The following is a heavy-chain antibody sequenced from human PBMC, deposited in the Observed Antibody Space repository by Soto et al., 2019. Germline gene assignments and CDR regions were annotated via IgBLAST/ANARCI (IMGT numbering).Heavy chain of an antibody. J-gene: IGHJ5*02. V-gene: IGHV1-18*01. CDR3: ARAPASLPWFGEWTKACPGANWFAP. CDR2: ISAYNGNT. D-gene: IGHD3-10*01. CDR1: GYTFTSYG. Sequence: QVQLVQSGAEVKKPGASVKVSCKASGYTFTSYGISWVRQAPGQGLEWMGWISAYNGNTNYAQKLQGRVTMTTDTSTSTVYMELRRRRSDDTAGYYCARAPASLPWFGEWTKACPGANWFAPGGQGSPVTVSA.